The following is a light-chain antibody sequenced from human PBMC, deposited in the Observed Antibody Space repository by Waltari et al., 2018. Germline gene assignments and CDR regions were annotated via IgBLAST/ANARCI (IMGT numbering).Light chain of an antibody. Sequence: QSALTQPASVSGSPGQSITISCTGTSSDVGGYNFVSWYQQHPGKAPTLMIYDVSTRPPGVFNRFAGSKSGNTASLTISGLQAEDEADYYCTSYTSISTLVFGGGTKLTVL. V-gene: IGLV2-14*03. CDR3: TSYTSISTLV. J-gene: IGLJ2*01. CDR1: SSDVGGYNF. CDR2: DVS.